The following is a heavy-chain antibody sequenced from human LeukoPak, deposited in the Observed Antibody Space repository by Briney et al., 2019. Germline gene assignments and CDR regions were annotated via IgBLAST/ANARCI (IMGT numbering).Heavy chain of an antibody. D-gene: IGHD1-14*01. CDR1: GFTFSSYA. CDR2: ISNSDGST. V-gene: IGHV3-23*01. Sequence: GGSLRLSCAASGFTFSSYAMSWVRQAPGKGLEWVSTISNSDGSTYYADSVKGRFSISRDNSENTLYLQMNSLKAEDTAVYYCAKATGYLLWGQGTLVTVSS. CDR3: AKATGYLL. J-gene: IGHJ4*02.